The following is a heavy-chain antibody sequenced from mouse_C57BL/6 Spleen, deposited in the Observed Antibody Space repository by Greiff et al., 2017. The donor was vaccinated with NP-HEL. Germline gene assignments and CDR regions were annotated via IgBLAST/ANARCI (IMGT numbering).Heavy chain of an antibody. CDR2: IYPGDGDT. CDR3: ARSEGIVGSYFDY. J-gene: IGHJ2*01. Sequence: VQVVESGPELVKPGASVKISCKASGYAFSSSWMNWVKQRPGKGLEWIGRIYPGDGDTNYIGKFKGKATLPADKSSSTAYMQLSSLTSEDSAVYFGARSEGIVGSYFDYWGQGTTLTVSS. D-gene: IGHD4-1*01. V-gene: IGHV1-82*01. CDR1: GYAFSSSW.